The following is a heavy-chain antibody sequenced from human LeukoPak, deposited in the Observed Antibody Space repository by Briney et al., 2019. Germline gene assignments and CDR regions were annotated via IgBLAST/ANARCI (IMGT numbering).Heavy chain of an antibody. CDR1: GFTVSSNY. CDR3: AREYSSSYGANWFDP. J-gene: IGHJ5*02. CDR2: IYSGGST. D-gene: IGHD6-6*01. V-gene: IGHV3-53*05. Sequence: SGGSLRLSGAAPGFTVSSNYLSWVRKAPGKGLEWVSVIYSGGSTYYADSVKGRFTISRDNSKNTLYLQMNSLRAEDTAVYYCAREYSSSYGANWFDPWGQGTLVTVSS.